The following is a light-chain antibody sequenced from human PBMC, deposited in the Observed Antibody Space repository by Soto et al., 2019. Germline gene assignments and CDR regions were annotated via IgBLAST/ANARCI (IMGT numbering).Light chain of an antibody. CDR2: RNN. CDR1: SSDIGSNY. CDR3: ASGDDRLSGQL. J-gene: IGLJ2*01. V-gene: IGLV1-47*01. Sequence: QSVLTQPPSASGTPGQRVTISCSGNSSDIGSNYVYWYQQFPGTAPKLLIYRNNQRPSGVPDRFSGSTSGTSASLAVSGLRYEDEADYYSASGDDRLSGQLFGGGTKVTVL.